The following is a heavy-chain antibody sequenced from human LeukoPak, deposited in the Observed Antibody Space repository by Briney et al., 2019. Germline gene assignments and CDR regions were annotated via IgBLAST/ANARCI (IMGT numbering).Heavy chain of an antibody. CDR2: ISSSSSYT. J-gene: IGHJ6*02. D-gene: IGHD5-12*01. CDR1: GFTFSDYY. V-gene: IGHV3-11*05. Sequence: PGGSLRLSCAASGFTFSDYYMSWIRQAPGKGLEWVSYISSSSSYTNYADSVKGRFTISRDNAKNSLYLQMNSLRAEDTALYYCAKGGIGMIGGYESYYYYGMDVWGQGTTVTVSS. CDR3: AKGGIGMIGGYESYYYYGMDV.